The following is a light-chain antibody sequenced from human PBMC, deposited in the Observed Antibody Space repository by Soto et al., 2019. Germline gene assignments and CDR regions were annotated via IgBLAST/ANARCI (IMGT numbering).Light chain of an antibody. CDR3: SSYAGSSKV. CDR1: SSDVGGYDY. CDR2: EVS. Sequence: QSALTQPASVSGSPGQSFTISCTGTSSDVGGYDYVSWYQLHPGKAPKLMVFEVSNRPSGVVCRFSGSKSGNTASLTISGLQAEDEADYYCSSYAGSSKVFGTGTKGTVL. J-gene: IGLJ1*01. V-gene: IGLV2-14*01.